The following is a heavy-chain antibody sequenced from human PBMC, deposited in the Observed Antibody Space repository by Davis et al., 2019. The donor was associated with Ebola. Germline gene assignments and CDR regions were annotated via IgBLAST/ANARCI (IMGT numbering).Heavy chain of an antibody. D-gene: IGHD6-6*01. CDR2: INHSGST. V-gene: IGHV4-34*01. CDR3: ARRSSIAAPFH. J-gene: IGHJ4*02. Sequence: PSETLSLTCAVYRGSFSGYYWNWIRQPPGKGLECIGEINHSGSTKYNPSLMSRVTISVDTSKNQFSLKMNSVTAEDTALYYCARRSSIAAPFHWGQGTLVTVSS. CDR1: RGSFSGYY.